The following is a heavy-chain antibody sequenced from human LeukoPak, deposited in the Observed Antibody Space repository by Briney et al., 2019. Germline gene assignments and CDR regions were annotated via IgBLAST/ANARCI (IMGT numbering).Heavy chain of an antibody. Sequence: SETLSLTCTVSGGSISSSTYYWGWIRQPPGKGLEWIGTIYYSGSTYYNPSLKSRVTISVDTSKNQFSLNLTSVTAADTAVYYCARALQDYDFWSYYYYMDVWGKGTTVTVSS. D-gene: IGHD3-3*01. CDR3: ARALQDYDFWSYYYYMDV. CDR2: IYYSGST. V-gene: IGHV4-39*07. CDR1: GGSISSSTYY. J-gene: IGHJ6*03.